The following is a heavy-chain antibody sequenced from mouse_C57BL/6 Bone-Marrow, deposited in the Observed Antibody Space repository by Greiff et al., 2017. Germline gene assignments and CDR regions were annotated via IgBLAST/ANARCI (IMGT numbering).Heavy chain of an antibody. D-gene: IGHD2-1*01. CDR1: GFTFSDFY. CDR2: SRNKANDYTT. CDR3: ARDARGNGFDY. V-gene: IGHV7-1*01. Sequence: EVKVVESGGGLVQSGRSLRLSCATSGFTFSDFYMEWVRQAPGKGLEWIAASRNKANDYTTEYSASVKGRFIVSRDTSQSILYLQMNALRAEDTAIYYCARDARGNGFDYWGQGTTLTVSS. J-gene: IGHJ2*01.